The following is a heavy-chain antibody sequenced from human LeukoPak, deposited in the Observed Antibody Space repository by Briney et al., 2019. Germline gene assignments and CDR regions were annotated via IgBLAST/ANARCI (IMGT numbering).Heavy chain of an antibody. CDR1: GFTFSSYA. CDR3: ARDQSY. V-gene: IGHV3-30*04. CDR2: ISYDGSNK. J-gene: IGHJ4*02. Sequence: PGRSLRLSCAASGFTFSSYAMHWVRQAPGKGLEWVAVISYDGSNKYYADSVKGRFTISRDNSKNTLYLQVNSLRAEDTAVYYCARDQSYWGQGTLVTVSS.